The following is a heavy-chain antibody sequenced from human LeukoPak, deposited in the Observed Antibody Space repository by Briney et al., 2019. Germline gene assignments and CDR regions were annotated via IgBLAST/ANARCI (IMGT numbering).Heavy chain of an antibody. CDR3: AREDDIVVVAGYSSSSAY. CDR1: GYTFTGYY. CDR2: INPNSGGT. D-gene: IGHD6-13*01. V-gene: IGHV1-2*02. J-gene: IGHJ4*02. Sequence: ASVKVSCKASGYTFTGYYMHWVRQAPGQGLEWMGWINPNSGGTNYAQKFQGRVTMTRDTSISTAYVELSRLRSDDTAVYYCAREDDIVVVAGYSSSSAYWGQGTLVTASS.